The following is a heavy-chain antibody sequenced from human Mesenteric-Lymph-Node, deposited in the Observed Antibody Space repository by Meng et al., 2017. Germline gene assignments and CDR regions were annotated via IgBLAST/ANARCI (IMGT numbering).Heavy chain of an antibody. V-gene: IGHV3-48*03. CDR3: ARDGHHYYGLDV. CDR1: GFTFSSYE. CDR2: ISNGGTKI. J-gene: IGHJ6*02. Sequence: GGSLRLSCAASGFTFSSYEMNWVRQAPGKGLEWVSYISNGGTKIYNTDSVKGRFTISRDDAKNSLYLQINSLRAEDTAVYYCARDGHHYYGLDVWGLGTTVTVSS.